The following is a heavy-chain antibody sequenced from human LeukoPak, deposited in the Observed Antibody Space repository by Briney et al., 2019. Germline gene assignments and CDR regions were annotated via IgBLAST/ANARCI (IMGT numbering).Heavy chain of an antibody. D-gene: IGHD1-26*01. CDR2: IIPIFGTA. Sequence: ASVNVSCKASGGTFSSYAISWVRQAPGQGLEWMGGIIPIFGTANYAQKFQGRVTITADESTSTAYMELSSLRSEDTAVYYCARLLVGASTTPLDYWGQGTLVTVSS. J-gene: IGHJ4*02. CDR1: GGTFSSYA. V-gene: IGHV1-69*13. CDR3: ARLLVGASTTPLDY.